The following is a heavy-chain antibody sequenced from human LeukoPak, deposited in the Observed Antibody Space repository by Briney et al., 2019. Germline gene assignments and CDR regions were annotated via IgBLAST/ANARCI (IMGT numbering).Heavy chain of an antibody. V-gene: IGHV1-2*02. CDR2: INPNSGGT. CDR1: GYTFTGYY. Sequence: ASVKVSCKASGYTFTGYYTHWVRQAPAQGLEWMGWINPNSGGTNYAQKFQGRVTMTRDTSISTAYKELSRLRSEGTAVYYCARGANYGSGSYSFIDWFGPWGHGTLVTVSS. J-gene: IGHJ5*02. D-gene: IGHD3-10*01. CDR3: ARGANYGSGSYSFIDWFGP.